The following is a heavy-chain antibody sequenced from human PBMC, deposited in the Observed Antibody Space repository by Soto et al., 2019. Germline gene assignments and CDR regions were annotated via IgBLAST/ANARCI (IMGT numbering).Heavy chain of an antibody. V-gene: IGHV3-23*01. CDR2: ISGSGGNT. D-gene: IGHD2-15*01. J-gene: IGHJ1*01. CDR3: ARDYCSGGSCYGDAEYFQH. Sequence: EVQLLESGGGLVQPGGSLRLSCAASGFTFSSYAMSWVRQAPGKGLEWVSAISGSGGNTYYADSVKGRFTISRDNSKNTLYLQMNSLRAEDTAVYYCARDYCSGGSCYGDAEYFQHWGQGTLVTVSS. CDR1: GFTFSSYA.